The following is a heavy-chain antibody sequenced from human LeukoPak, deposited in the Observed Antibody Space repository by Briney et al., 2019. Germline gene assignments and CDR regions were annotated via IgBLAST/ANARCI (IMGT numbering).Heavy chain of an antibody. D-gene: IGHD4-23*01. CDR3: AVGGNEADY. Sequence: ASVKVSCKASGYTFTDYYINWVRQAPGQGLEWMGWINPNSGDTNYAQKFQDRVTMTRDTSISTAYIELNLLRSDDTAVYYCAVGGNEADYWGQGTLVTVSS. CDR2: INPNSGDT. V-gene: IGHV1-2*02. CDR1: GYTFTDYY. J-gene: IGHJ4*02.